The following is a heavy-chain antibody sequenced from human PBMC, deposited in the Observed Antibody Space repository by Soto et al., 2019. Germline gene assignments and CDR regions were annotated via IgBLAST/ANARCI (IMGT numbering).Heavy chain of an antibody. Sequence: QVQLVESGGGVVQPGRSLRLCCVASGFTFSNYAMYWVRQAPGKGLEWVAVIWYDGTNKNYADSVKGRFTISRDNSKNTLYLQMNSLRVEDTAVYYCSRGRGTAVATPYSWGQGVQVTVSS. D-gene: IGHD4-17*01. J-gene: IGHJ4*02. CDR1: GFTFSNYA. V-gene: IGHV3-33*01. CDR2: IWYDGTNK. CDR3: SRGRGTAVATPYS.